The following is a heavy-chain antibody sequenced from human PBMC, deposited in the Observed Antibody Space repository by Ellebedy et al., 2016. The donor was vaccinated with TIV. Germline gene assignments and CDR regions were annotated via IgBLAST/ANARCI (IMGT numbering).Heavy chain of an antibody. CDR3: ATRGSRTAIDEFDS. CDR1: GGSISNYY. J-gene: IGHJ4*02. Sequence: SETLSLTCTVSGGSISNYYWSWIRQPPGKGLEWIGSISSSGSTYYNPSLKGRVTISLDTSKNQFSLNVRSVTAADTAVHYCATRGSRTAIDEFDSWGPGTLVTVSS. V-gene: IGHV4-4*09. CDR2: ISSSGST. D-gene: IGHD3-16*01.